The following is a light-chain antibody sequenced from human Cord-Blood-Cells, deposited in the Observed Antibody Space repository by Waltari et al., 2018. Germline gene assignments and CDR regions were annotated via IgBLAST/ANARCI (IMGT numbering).Light chain of an antibody. CDR1: SSDVGGYNY. J-gene: IGLJ3*02. CDR3: SSYTSSSTWV. CDR2: DVS. V-gene: IGLV2-14*01. Sequence: QSALTQPASVSGSPGQSITISCTGTSSDVGGYNYVSWYQQHSGKAPKLIVYDVSKRPSGVLHRFSGSKSGNTASLTISGLQAADEADYYCSSYTSSSTWVFGGGTKLTVL.